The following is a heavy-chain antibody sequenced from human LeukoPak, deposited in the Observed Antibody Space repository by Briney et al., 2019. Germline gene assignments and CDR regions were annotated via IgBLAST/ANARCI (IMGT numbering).Heavy chain of an antibody. CDR1: AFTFSSYC. J-gene: IGHJ6*03. CDR3: ATHIVVVLSMDV. V-gene: IGHV3-7*01. D-gene: IGHD3-22*01. CDR2: IKQDGSEK. Sequence: PGGSLRLSCAAAAFTFSSYCLSWVRQAAGKGLEWVANIKQDGSEKYYVDSVKGRFTISRDNAKNSLHLQMNSLRAEDTAVYYCATHIVVVLSMDVWGKGTTVTVSS.